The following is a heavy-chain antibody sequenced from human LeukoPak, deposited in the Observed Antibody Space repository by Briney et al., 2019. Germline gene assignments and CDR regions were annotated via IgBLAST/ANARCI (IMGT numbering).Heavy chain of an antibody. CDR2: ISYNSNYI. J-gene: IGHJ4*02. V-gene: IGHV3-21*01. Sequence: PGGSLGLSCAGAGFTFSSHGMNWVRQAPGKGLEWVSFISYNSNYIFYADSVKGRFTISRDNAKNSLYLQMNSLRAEDTAVYYCARADYYETSGPFGYWGQGTLVIVSS. CDR1: GFTFSSHG. D-gene: IGHD3-22*01. CDR3: ARADYYETSGPFGY.